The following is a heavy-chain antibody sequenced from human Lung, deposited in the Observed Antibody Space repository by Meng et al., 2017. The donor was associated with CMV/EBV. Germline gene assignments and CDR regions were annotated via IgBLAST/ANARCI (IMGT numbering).Heavy chain of an antibody. J-gene: IGHJ6*02. CDR3: ARTYPNYYYGMDV. D-gene: IGHD2-2*02. CDR2: INSDGSDT. Sequence: GESLKIPCAASGFSFTTFWMHWVRQAPGKGLVWVSHINSDGSDTTYADSVKGRFTISRDNAKNTLYLQMNSLRAEDVAVYYCARTYPNYYYGMDVWGQGTTVTVSS. V-gene: IGHV3-74*01. CDR1: GFSFTTFW.